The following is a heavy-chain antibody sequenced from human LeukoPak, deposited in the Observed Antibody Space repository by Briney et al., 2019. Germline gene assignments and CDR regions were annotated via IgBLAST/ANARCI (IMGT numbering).Heavy chain of an antibody. CDR2: IYHSGST. D-gene: IGHD3-3*01. Sequence: SQTLSLTCTVSGGSISSGGYYWSWIRQPPGKGLEWIGYIYHSGSTYYNPSLKSRVTISVDRSKNQFSLRLTSVTAADTAVYYCARDGAFWGGSGYYYYMDVWGKGTTVTVSS. J-gene: IGHJ6*03. V-gene: IGHV4-30-2*01. CDR1: GGSISSGGYY. CDR3: ARDGAFWGGSGYYYYMDV.